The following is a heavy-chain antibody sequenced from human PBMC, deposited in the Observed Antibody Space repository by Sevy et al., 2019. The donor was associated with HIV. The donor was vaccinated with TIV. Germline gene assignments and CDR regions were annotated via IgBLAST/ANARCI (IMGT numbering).Heavy chain of an antibody. D-gene: IGHD7-27*01. CDR1: GYTFTSYD. Sequence: ASVKVSCKASGYTFTSYDINWVRQATGQGLAWMGWMNPNSGNTGYAQKFQGRVTMTRNTSISTAYMELSSLRSEDTAVYYCARGRLTGIGFDYWGQGTLVTVSS. CDR3: ARGRLTGIGFDY. V-gene: IGHV1-8*01. J-gene: IGHJ4*02. CDR2: MNPNSGNT.